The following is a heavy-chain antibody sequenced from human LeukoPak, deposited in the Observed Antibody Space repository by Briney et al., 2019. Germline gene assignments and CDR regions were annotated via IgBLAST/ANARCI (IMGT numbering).Heavy chain of an antibody. CDR2: ISGSGDSA. CDR1: GFTFSSYA. V-gene: IGHV3-23*01. CDR3: AKDLARASRSGGSCYPFDY. D-gene: IGHD2-15*01. Sequence: GGSLRLSCAASGFTFSSYAMSWVRQAPGKGLEWVSAISGSGDSADYADSVKGRFTISRDNSKNTLYLQMNSLRAEDTAVYSCAKDLARASRSGGSCYPFDYWGQGTLVTVSS. J-gene: IGHJ4*02.